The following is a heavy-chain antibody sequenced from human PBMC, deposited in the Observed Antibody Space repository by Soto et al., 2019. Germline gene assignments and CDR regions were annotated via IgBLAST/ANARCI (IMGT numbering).Heavy chain of an antibody. V-gene: IGHV4-59*08. CDR3: ARHPSSSSGSLYYFDY. CDR2: IYYSGST. CDR1: GGSISSYY. D-gene: IGHD6-6*01. Sequence: PSETLSLTCTVSGGSISSYYWSWIRQPPGKGLEWIGYIYYSGSTNYNPSLKSRVTISVDTPKNQFSLKLSSVTAADTAVYYCARHPSSSSGSLYYFDYWGQGTLVTVSS. J-gene: IGHJ4*02.